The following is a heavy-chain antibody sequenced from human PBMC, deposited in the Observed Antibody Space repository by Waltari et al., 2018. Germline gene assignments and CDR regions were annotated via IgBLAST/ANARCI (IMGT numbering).Heavy chain of an antibody. D-gene: IGHD4-17*01. J-gene: IGHJ6*02. Sequence: EVQLVQSGAEVKKPGATVKISCKVSGYTFTDYYMQWVQQAPGKGLEWMGLVDPEDGETIDAEKFQGRVTITADTSTDTAYMELSSLRSEDTAVYYCATASPSGDYGYYYYGMDVWGQGTTVTVSS. V-gene: IGHV1-69-2*01. CDR2: VDPEDGET. CDR1: GYTFTDYY. CDR3: ATASPSGDYGYYYYGMDV.